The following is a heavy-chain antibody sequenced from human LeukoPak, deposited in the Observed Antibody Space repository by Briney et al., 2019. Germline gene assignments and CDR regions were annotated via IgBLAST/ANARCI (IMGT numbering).Heavy chain of an antibody. CDR1: GVSISSYY. CDR3: ARGSYLYYYYGMDV. CDR2: IYYSGST. V-gene: IGHV4-59*01. D-gene: IGHD1-26*01. Sequence: SETLSLTCTVSGVSISSYYWSWIRQPPGKGLEWIGYIYYSGSTNYNPSLKSRVTISVDTSQNQFSLKLSSVTAADTAVYYCARGSYLYYYYGMDVWGQGTTVTVSS. J-gene: IGHJ6*02.